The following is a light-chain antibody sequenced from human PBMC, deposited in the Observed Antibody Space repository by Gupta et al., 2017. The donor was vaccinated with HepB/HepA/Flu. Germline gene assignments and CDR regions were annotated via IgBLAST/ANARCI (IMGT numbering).Light chain of an antibody. CDR3: SSYTTSNTYV. Sequence: QSALTQPPSVSGSPGQSVTISCTGTSSDIGSYTRVSWYQQSPGTAPKLIIYEIDNRPSGVPDRFSGSKSGNTASLTISGLQTEDEADYYCSSYTTSNTYVFGIGTKVTGL. CDR2: EID. V-gene: IGLV2-18*02. CDR1: SSDIGSYTR. J-gene: IGLJ1*01.